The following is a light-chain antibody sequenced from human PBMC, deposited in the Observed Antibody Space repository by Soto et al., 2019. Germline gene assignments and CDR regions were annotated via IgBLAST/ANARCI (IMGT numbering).Light chain of an antibody. V-gene: IGKV3-20*01. CDR2: GTS. J-gene: IGKJ1*01. CDR3: QHYRSSWT. Sequence: EIVLTQSPGTLSLSPGERATRSCRASQSVSSSFLAWYQQKPGQPPRLLIYGTSSRATGIPERFSGSGSGTDFTLNISRLEPEDFAVYYCQHYRSSWTFGRGTKVEVK. CDR1: QSVSSSF.